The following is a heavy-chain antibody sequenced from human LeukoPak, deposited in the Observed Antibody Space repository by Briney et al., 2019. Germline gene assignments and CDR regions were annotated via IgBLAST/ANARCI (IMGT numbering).Heavy chain of an antibody. Sequence: SETLSLTCAVYGGSFSGYYWSWIRQPPGKGLEWIGEINHSGSTNYNPSLKSRVTISVDTSKNQFSLRLSSVTAADTAVYYCARARDLTVTTSSGWYFDLWGRGTLVTVSS. CDR2: INHSGST. V-gene: IGHV4-34*01. CDR1: GGSFSGYY. D-gene: IGHD4-17*01. CDR3: ARARDLTVTTSSGWYFDL. J-gene: IGHJ2*01.